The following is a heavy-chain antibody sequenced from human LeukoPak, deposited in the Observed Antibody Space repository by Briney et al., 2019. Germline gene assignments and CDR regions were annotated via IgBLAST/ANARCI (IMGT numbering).Heavy chain of an antibody. Sequence: ASVKVSCKASGGTFSSYAISWVRQAPGQGLEWMGRIIPILGIANYAQKFQGRVTITADKSTSTAYMELSSLRSEDTAVYYCARGLDCSGGSCYSNYYGMDVWGQGTLVTVSS. CDR1: GGTFSSYA. CDR2: IIPILGIA. D-gene: IGHD2-15*01. J-gene: IGHJ6*02. CDR3: ARGLDCSGGSCYSNYYGMDV. V-gene: IGHV1-69*04.